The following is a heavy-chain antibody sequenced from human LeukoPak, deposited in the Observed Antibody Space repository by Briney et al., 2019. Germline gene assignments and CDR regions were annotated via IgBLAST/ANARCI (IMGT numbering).Heavy chain of an antibody. CDR2: ISGSGGST. D-gene: IGHD4-17*01. CDR3: AKAVTVTTSRRNYFDY. J-gene: IGHJ4*02. V-gene: IGHV3-23*01. CDR1: GFTFSSYA. Sequence: GGSLRLSCAASGFTFSSYAMSWVRQAPGKGLERVSAISGSGGSTYYADSVKGRFTISRDNSKNTLYLQMNSLRAEDTAVYYCAKAVTVTTSRRNYFDYWGQGTLVTVSS.